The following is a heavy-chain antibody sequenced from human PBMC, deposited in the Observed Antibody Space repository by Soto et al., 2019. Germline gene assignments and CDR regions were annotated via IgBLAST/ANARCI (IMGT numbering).Heavy chain of an antibody. CDR3: ARGRDGYNSFDY. V-gene: IGHV1-69*02. CDR2: IIPILGIA. CDR1: GGTFSSYT. D-gene: IGHD5-12*01. Sequence: QVQLVQSGAEVKKPGSSVKVSCKASGGTFSSYTISWVRQAPGQGLEWMGRIIPILGIANYGQKFQGRVTITADKSTSTAYMELSSLRSEDTAVYYCARGRDGYNSFDYWGQGTLVTVSS. J-gene: IGHJ4*02.